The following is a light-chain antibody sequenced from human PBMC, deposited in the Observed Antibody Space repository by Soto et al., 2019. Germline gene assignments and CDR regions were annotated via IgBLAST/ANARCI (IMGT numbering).Light chain of an antibody. Sequence: DIQMTQSPSSLSASVGCRVTITCRASQSISSYLNWYQQKPGKAPKLLIYAASNLQSGVPSRFSGSGSGTDFTLTISSLQPEDFATYYCQQSYSTPWTFGQGTKVDIK. CDR1: QSISSY. CDR3: QQSYSTPWT. V-gene: IGKV1-39*01. CDR2: AAS. J-gene: IGKJ1*01.